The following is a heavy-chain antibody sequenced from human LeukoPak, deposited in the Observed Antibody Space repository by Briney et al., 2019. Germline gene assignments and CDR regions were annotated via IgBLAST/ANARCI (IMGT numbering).Heavy chain of an antibody. Sequence: GGSLRLSCAASGFTFRSYAMSWVRQAPGKGLEWVSAISGSGGSTYYADSVKGRFTISRDNSKNTLYLQMNSLRAEDTAVYYCAKDRSLVVVIAILFDYWGQGTLVTVSS. CDR3: AKDRSLVVVIAILFDY. CDR2: ISGSGGST. D-gene: IGHD2-21*01. CDR1: GFTFRSYA. V-gene: IGHV3-23*01. J-gene: IGHJ4*02.